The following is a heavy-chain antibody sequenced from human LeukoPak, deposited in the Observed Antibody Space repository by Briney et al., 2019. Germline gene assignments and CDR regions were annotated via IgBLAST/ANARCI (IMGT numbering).Heavy chain of an antibody. V-gene: IGHV1-2*02. CDR2: INPNSGGA. CDR1: GYTFTGYY. D-gene: IGHD4-17*01. CDR3: ARDDYGDYLPGY. J-gene: IGHJ4*02. Sequence: ASVKVSCKASGYTFTGYYMHWVRQAPGQGLEWMGWINPNSGGANYAQKFQGRVTMTRDTSISTAYMELSRLRSDDTAVYYCARDDYGDYLPGYWGQGTLVTVSS.